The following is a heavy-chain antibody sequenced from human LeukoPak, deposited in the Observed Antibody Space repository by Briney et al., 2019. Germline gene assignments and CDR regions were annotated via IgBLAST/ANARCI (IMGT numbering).Heavy chain of an antibody. Sequence: GGSLRLSCAASGFTLSNYAMSWVRQAPGKGLEWVSAISGSGDNTYYADSVKGRFTISRDNSKNTLFLQMNSLRAEDTAVYYCANVAATKFYYFDYWGQGTLVTVSS. J-gene: IGHJ4*02. CDR3: ANVAATKFYYFDY. CDR1: GFTLSNYA. D-gene: IGHD1-26*01. CDR2: ISGSGDNT. V-gene: IGHV3-23*01.